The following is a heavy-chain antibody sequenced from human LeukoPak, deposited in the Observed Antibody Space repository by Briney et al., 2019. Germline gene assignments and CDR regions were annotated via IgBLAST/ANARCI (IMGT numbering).Heavy chain of an antibody. CDR2: IKQDGSEK. CDR3: ARDSAGHRYFDWLPQPGGYFDY. D-gene: IGHD3-9*01. Sequence: GGSLRLSCAAYGFTFSSYWMSWVRQAPGKGLEWVANIKQDGSEKYYVDSVKGRFTISRDNAKNSLYLQMNSLRAEDTAVYYCARDSAGHRYFDWLPQPGGYFDYWGQGTLVTVSS. J-gene: IGHJ4*02. CDR1: GFTFSSYW. V-gene: IGHV3-7*03.